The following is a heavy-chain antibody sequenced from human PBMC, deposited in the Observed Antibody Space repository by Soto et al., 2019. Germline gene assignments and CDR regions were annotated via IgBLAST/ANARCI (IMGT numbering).Heavy chain of an antibody. J-gene: IGHJ4*02. D-gene: IGHD6-6*01. V-gene: IGHV4-39*01. Sequence: SETLSLTCTVSGGSISSSSYYWGWIRQPPGKGLEWIGSIYYSGSTYYNPSLKSRVTISVDTSKNQFSLKLSSVTAADTAVYYCARLTYSSSGPLWGQGTLVTVSS. CDR3: ARLTYSSSGPL. CDR2: IYYSGST. CDR1: GGSISSSSYY.